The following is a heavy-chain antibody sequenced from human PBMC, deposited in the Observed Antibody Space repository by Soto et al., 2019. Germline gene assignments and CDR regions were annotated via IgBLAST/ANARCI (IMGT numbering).Heavy chain of an antibody. CDR3: ARVFAGNLHYYYYMDV. CDR1: GFTFSSYG. CDR2: IWYDGSNK. J-gene: IGHJ6*03. Sequence: QVQLVESGGGVVQPGRSLRLYCAASGFTFSSYGMHWVRQAPGKGLEWVAVIWYDGSNKYYADSVKGRFTISRDNSKNTLYPQMNSLRAEDTAVYYCARVFAGNLHYYYYMDVWGKGTTVTVSS. D-gene: IGHD6-13*01. V-gene: IGHV3-33*01.